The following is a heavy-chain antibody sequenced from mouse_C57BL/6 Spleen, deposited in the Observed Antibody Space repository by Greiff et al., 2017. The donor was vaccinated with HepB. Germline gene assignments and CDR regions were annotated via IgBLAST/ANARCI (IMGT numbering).Heavy chain of an antibody. J-gene: IGHJ3*01. CDR1: GYAFSSYW. Sequence: QVQLKESGAELVKPGASVKISCKASGYAFSSYWMNWVKQRPGKGLEWIGQIYPGDGDTNYNGKFKGKATLTADKSSSTAYMQLSSLTSEDSAVYFCARGGWSTRGFAYWGQGTLVTVSA. V-gene: IGHV1-80*01. CDR2: IYPGDGDT. CDR3: ARGGWSTRGFAY. D-gene: IGHD1-1*02.